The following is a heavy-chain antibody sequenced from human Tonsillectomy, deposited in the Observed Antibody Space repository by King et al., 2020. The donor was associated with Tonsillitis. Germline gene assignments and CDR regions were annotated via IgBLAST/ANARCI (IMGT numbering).Heavy chain of an antibody. D-gene: IGHD3/OR15-3a*01. CDR2: IDPSDSYT. J-gene: IGHJ3*02. Sequence: VQLVESGAEGKKPGESLRISCPGSGYAFSTYWIAWVRQMPGKGLQYLGRIDPSDSYTSYSPSFQGHVIISTDNSINTAYLRWSSLKASDSAIYYCARIRGWTPGVFEIWGQGTLVTVSS. CDR3: ARIRGWTPGVFEI. CDR1: GYAFSTYW. V-gene: IGHV5-10-1*03.